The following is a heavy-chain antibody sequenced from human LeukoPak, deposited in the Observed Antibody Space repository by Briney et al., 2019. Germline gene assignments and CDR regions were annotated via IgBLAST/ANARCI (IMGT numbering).Heavy chain of an antibody. Sequence: GGSLRPSCGVSGFNFNNYEMNWVRQAPGKGLEWVSYISSSGSTIYYADSVKGRFTISRDNAKNSPYLQMNSLRAEDTAVYYCERDNGAYYQYSMDVWGKGTTVTVSS. CDR2: ISSSGSTI. CDR3: ERDNGAYYQYSMDV. V-gene: IGHV3-48*03. CDR1: GFNFNNYE. J-gene: IGHJ6*03. D-gene: IGHD2-21*01.